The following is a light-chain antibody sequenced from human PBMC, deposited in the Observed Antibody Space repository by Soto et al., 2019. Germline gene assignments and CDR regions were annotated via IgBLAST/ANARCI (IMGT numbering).Light chain of an antibody. CDR3: AAWDGSLNGVV. CDR2: SNN. V-gene: IGLV1-44*01. Sequence: QSVLTQPPSTSGTPGQRVTISCSGSSSNIGSNAVNWYRQLPGTAPKLLIYSNNQRPSGVPDRFSGSKSGTSASLAISGLQSEDEADYYCAAWDGSLNGVVFGGGTKLTVL. CDR1: SSNIGSNA. J-gene: IGLJ2*01.